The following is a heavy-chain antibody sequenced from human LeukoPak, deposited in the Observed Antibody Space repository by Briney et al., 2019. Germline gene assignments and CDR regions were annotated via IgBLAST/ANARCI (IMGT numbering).Heavy chain of an antibody. D-gene: IGHD1-26*01. J-gene: IGHJ4*02. CDR2: ITSGFTP. Sequence: GRSPRLSCAASGLTFSNYAMSWFRQAPGKGLEWVSGITSGFTPHYADSVKGRFTISRDNSKNTFHLQMNSLRAEDTAVYYCAKDYSDSRVGDVFFEYWGQGTLVTVSS. CDR3: AKDYSDSRVGDVFFEY. V-gene: IGHV3-23*01. CDR1: GLTFSNYA.